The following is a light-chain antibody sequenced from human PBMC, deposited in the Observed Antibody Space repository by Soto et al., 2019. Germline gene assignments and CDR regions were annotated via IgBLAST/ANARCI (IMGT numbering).Light chain of an antibody. CDR1: SGHSTYT. V-gene: IGLV4-69*01. CDR2: LKNDGSH. Sequence: QLVLTQSPSASASPGASVKLTCTLSSGHSTYTIAWHQQHPGKGPRYLMRLKNDGSHTKGDGIPDRFSGTSFGAERYLAISRLQSEDEADYYCQTWDTGILVFGAGTKVTVL. J-gene: IGLJ1*01. CDR3: QTWDTGILV.